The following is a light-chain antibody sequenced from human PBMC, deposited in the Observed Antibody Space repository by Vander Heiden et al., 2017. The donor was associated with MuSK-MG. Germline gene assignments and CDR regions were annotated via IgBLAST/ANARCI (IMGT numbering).Light chain of an antibody. J-gene: IGKJ1*01. CDR3: QQYYDIPQT. CDR2: WAS. CDR1: QGTLYDSNRKNY. V-gene: IGKV4-1*01. Sequence: DSVMTQSPDSLAGRLGERASITRKSSQGTLYDSNRKNYLAWYQQKPGQPATVRIYWASNRDSGVPDRFSGSVSGTDFTLTISSLQVEVVAVYYCQQYYDIPQTFGQGTKVEIK.